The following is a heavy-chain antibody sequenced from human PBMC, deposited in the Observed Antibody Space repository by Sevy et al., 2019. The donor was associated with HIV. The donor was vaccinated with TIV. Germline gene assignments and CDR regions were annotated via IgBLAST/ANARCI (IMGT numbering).Heavy chain of an antibody. Sequence: SETLSLTCAVSGASITSYYWNWIRQSAGKGLEWIAYVYHSGTTSYNPSLKSRVSISLDTSSKQFSLTLYSVTAADTAIYYCARVRRRPPVVDSNWYFDVWGRGTLVTVSS. D-gene: IGHD3-22*01. CDR1: GASITSYY. CDR3: ARVRRRPPVVDSNWYFDV. CDR2: VYHSGTT. J-gene: IGHJ2*01. V-gene: IGHV4-59*12.